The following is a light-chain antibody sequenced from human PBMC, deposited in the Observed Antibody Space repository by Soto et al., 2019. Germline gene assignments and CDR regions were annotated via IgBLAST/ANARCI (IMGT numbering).Light chain of an antibody. CDR1: SSNIGAGFD. CDR2: SNI. CDR3: QSYDGSLSDVL. V-gene: IGLV1-40*01. Sequence: QSVLTQPPSVSGAPGQRVTISCTGSSSNIGAGFDVHWYQQLPGTAPKLLIYSNINRPSGVPDRFSGSKSGTSASLAITGGQAEDESDYDCQSYDGSLSDVLFGGGTKLTVL. J-gene: IGLJ2*01.